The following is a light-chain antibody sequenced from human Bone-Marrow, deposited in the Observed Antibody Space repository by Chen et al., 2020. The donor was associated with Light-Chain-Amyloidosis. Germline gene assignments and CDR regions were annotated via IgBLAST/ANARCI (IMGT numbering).Light chain of an antibody. J-gene: IGLJ3*02. CDR1: DLPTKY. CDR2: RDT. V-gene: IGLV3-25*03. CDR3: LSADSSGTYEVM. Sequence: SYELTQPPSVSVSPGQTARITCSGDDLPTKYAHWYQQKPGQAPVLVLHRDTERHSGISERFSSCSSGTTPTMTISGVEAAGEAEYHCLSADSSGTYEVMFGGGRKLTAL.